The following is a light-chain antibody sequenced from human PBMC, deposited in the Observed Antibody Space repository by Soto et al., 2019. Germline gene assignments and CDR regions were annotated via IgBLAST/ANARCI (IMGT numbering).Light chain of an antibody. V-gene: IGKV3-20*01. J-gene: IGKJ2*01. CDR2: GAS. Sequence: EIVLTQSPGTLSLSPGERATLSCRASQSVSSSYLAWYQQKPGQAPRLLIYGASSMATGIPDRFSGSGSGTDFTLTISRLEPEDVAVYYCQQYGSSPPHTFGKGTKLEIK. CDR1: QSVSSSY. CDR3: QQYGSSPPHT.